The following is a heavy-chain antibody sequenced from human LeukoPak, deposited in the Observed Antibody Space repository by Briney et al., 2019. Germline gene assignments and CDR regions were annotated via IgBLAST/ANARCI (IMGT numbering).Heavy chain of an antibody. J-gene: IGHJ4*02. D-gene: IGHD3-22*01. V-gene: IGHV1-18*01. CDR2: ISAYNGNT. CDR1: GYTFTSYG. CDR3: VRSTTRYYYDSSGYFDY. Sequence: ASVKVSCKASGYTFTSYGISWVRQAPGQGLEWMGWISAYNGNTNYAQKLQSRVTMTTDTSTSTAYMELRSLRSDDTAVYYCVRSTTRYYYDSSGYFDYWGQGALVTVSS.